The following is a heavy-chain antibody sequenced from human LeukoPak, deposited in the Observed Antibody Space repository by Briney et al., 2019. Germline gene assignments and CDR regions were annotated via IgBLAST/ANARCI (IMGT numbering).Heavy chain of an antibody. V-gene: IGHV4-59*08. Sequence: SETLSLTCTVAGGSISSYYWSLIRQPPGKGLEWIGYIYYSGSTNYNPSLKSRVTISVDTSKNQFSLKLSSVTAADTAVYYCARGIRDGYNYWDYWGQGTLVTVSS. J-gene: IGHJ4*02. CDR3: ARGIRDGYNYWDY. CDR1: GGSISSYY. CDR2: IYYSGST. D-gene: IGHD5-24*01.